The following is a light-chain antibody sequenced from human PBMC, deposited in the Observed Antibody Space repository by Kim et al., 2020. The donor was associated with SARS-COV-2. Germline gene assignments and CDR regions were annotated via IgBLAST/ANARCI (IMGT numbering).Light chain of an antibody. V-gene: IGKV1-9*01. CDR2: DAS. CDR3: LQLNSYPLLFT. J-gene: IGKJ3*01. CDR1: QGISGF. Sequence: VGDRVTFTCRASQGISGFLAWYQQKPGQAPRLLIYDASTLRSGVPSRFSGSGSGTEFTLTISTLQPEDFATYYCLQLNSYPLLFTFGPGTKVDIQ.